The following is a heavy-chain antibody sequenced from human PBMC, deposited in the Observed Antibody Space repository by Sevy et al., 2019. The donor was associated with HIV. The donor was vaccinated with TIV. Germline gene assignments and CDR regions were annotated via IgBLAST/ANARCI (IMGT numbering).Heavy chain of an antibody. CDR2: IKQDGSEK. V-gene: IGHV3-7*01. CDR3: ARDYGSYSSSSGYDY. Sequence: GGSLRLSCAASGFTFSSYWMSWVRQAPGKGLEWVANIKQDGSEKYYVDSVKGRFTISRDNAKNSLYLQMNRLRAEDTAVYYCARDYGSYSSSSGYDYWGQGTLVTVSS. D-gene: IGHD6-6*01. J-gene: IGHJ4*02. CDR1: GFTFSSYW.